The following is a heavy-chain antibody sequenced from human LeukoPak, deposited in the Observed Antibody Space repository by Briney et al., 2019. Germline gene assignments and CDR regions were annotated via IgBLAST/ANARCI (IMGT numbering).Heavy chain of an antibody. D-gene: IGHD1-26*01. CDR2: ISYDGSNK. CDR3: ARGPVRFDWELRNWFDP. V-gene: IGHV3-30*03. CDR1: GFTFSSYG. J-gene: IGHJ5*02. Sequence: GRSLRLSCAASGFTFSSYGMHWVRQAPGKGLEWVAVISYDGSNKYYADSVKGRFTISRDNSKNTLYLQMNSLRAEDTAVYYCARGPVRFDWELRNWFDPWGQGTLVTVSS.